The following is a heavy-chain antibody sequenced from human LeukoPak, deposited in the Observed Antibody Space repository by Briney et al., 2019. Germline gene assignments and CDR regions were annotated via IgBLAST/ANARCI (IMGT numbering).Heavy chain of an antibody. D-gene: IGHD6-19*01. Sequence: PGGSLRHSCAASGFTFSSYAMSWVRQAPGKGLEWVSAISGSGGSTYYADSVKGRFTISRDNSKNTLYLQMNSLRAEDTAVYYCAKDQYGSGWPPTPYYFDYWGQGTLVTVSS. CDR3: AKDQYGSGWPPTPYYFDY. CDR1: GFTFSSYA. V-gene: IGHV3-23*01. CDR2: ISGSGGST. J-gene: IGHJ4*02.